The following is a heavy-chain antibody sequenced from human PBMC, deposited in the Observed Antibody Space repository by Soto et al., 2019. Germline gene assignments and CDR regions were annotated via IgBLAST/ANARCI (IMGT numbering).Heavy chain of an antibody. CDR3: ARYARKEYSSGCPVPPPGGY. V-gene: IGHV3-33*01. Sequence: QVQLVESGGGVVQPGRSLRLSCAASGFTFSSYGMHWVRQAPGKGLEWVAVIWYDGSNKYYADSVKGRFNSSRNNSKNTLYLQKNSLRAEDTAVYYCARYARKEYSSGCPVPPPGGYWGQGTLVTVSS. J-gene: IGHJ4*02. CDR1: GFTFSSYG. D-gene: IGHD6-19*01. CDR2: IWYDGSNK.